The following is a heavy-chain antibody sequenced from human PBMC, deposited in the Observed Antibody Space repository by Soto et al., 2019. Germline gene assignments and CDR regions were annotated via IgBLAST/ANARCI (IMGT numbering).Heavy chain of an antibody. CDR1: GYIFTSYD. Sequence: ASVKVSCKASGYIFTSYDMHWVRQAPGQGLEWMGWINPNSGNTNYTQKFQGWVTMTRDTSISTAYMELSSLRSDDTAVYYCATSRISIAVVGETEYYLASWGKGTLV. J-gene: IGHJ4*02. CDR3: ATSRISIAVVGETEYYLAS. CDR2: INPNSGNT. D-gene: IGHD6-19*01. V-gene: IGHV1-2*04.